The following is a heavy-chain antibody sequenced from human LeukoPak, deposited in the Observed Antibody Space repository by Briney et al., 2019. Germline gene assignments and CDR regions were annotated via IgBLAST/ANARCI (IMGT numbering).Heavy chain of an antibody. CDR3: AKWGDYDVLTGYYVPDY. J-gene: IGHJ4*02. CDR2: ILGSGGST. D-gene: IGHD3-9*01. CDR1: GFTFSSYA. Sequence: GGSLRLSCAASGFTFSSYAMSWVRQAPGKGLEWASAILGSGGSTYYADSVKGRFTVSRDNSRSTLYLQMKSLRAEDTALYYCAKWGDYDVLTGYYVPDYWGQGTRVTVSS. V-gene: IGHV3-23*01.